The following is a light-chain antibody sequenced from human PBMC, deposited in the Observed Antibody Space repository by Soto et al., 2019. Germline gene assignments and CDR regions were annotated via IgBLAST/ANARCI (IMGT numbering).Light chain of an antibody. CDR1: QSVSSN. CDR2: GAS. J-gene: IGKJ1*01. V-gene: IGKV3-15*01. Sequence: EIVMTQSPATRSVSPGERATLSGRDSQSVSSNLAWYQQKPGQAPRLLIYGASTRATGIPARFSGSGSGTEFTLTISSLQSEDFAVYYCQHYNNWPRTFGQGTKVEIK. CDR3: QHYNNWPRT.